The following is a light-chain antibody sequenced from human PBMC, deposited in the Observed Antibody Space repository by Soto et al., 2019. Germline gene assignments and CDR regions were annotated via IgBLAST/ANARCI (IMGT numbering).Light chain of an antibody. CDR1: SSDIGGYNY. CDR2: EVT. V-gene: IGLV2-8*01. CDR3: SSHAGSNNLGV. J-gene: IGLJ2*01. Sequence: QSALTQPPSASGSPGQSVTISCTGTSSDIGGYNYVSWYQQHPGKAPKLMIYEVTKRPSGVPDRFSGSNSGNTASLTVSGLQVEDEADYYYSSHAGSNNLGVFGGGTKLTVL.